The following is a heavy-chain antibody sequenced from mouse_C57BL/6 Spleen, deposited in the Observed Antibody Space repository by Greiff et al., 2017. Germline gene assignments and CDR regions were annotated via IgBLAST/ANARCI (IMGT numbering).Heavy chain of an antibody. CDR1: GFTFSDYG. CDR3: ARYGNYAFYAMDY. V-gene: IGHV5-17*01. J-gene: IGHJ4*01. CDR2: ISSGSSTI. Sequence: EVQLQESGGGLVKPGGSLKLSCAASGFTFSDYGMHWVRQAPEKGLEWVAYISSGSSTIYYADTVKGRFTISRDNAKNTLFLQMTSLRSEDTAMYYCARYGNYAFYAMDYWGQGTSVTVSS. D-gene: IGHD2-1*01.